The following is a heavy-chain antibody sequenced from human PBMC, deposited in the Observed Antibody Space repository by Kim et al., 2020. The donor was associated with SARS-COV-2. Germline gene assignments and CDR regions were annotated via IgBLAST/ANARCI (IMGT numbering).Heavy chain of an antibody. J-gene: IGHJ1*01. Sequence: RYSPSLKSRLTIAKDTSKNQVVLTMTNMDPVDTATYFCAHSLSTAWVVEHWGQGTLVTVSS. D-gene: IGHD6-19*01. CDR3: AHSLSTAWVVEH. V-gene: IGHV2-5*01.